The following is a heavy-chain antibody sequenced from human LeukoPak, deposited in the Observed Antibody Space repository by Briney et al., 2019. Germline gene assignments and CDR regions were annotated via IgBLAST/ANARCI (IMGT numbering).Heavy chain of an antibody. CDR1: GYTFTGYY. D-gene: IGHD6-6*01. Sequence: APVKVSCKASGYTFTGYYVHWVRQAPGQGLEWMGWINPNSGGTNYAQKFQGRVTMTRDTSISTAYMELSRLRSDDTAVYYCARGYSSSWGAFDIWGQGTMVTVSS. CDR3: ARGYSSSWGAFDI. J-gene: IGHJ3*02. CDR2: INPNSGGT. V-gene: IGHV1-2*02.